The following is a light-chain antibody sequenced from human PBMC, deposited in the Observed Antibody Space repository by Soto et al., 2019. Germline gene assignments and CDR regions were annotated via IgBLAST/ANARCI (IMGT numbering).Light chain of an antibody. Sequence: AIQMTQSQSSLSASVGDRVTITCRASQGIRNDLGWYQQSPGKAPKLLIYAASNLQSGVPSRFSGSGSGTDFTLTISSLQPEDFATYYFLQDYNYPRTFGQGTKVEVK. J-gene: IGKJ1*01. CDR2: AAS. CDR1: QGIRND. CDR3: LQDYNYPRT. V-gene: IGKV1-6*01.